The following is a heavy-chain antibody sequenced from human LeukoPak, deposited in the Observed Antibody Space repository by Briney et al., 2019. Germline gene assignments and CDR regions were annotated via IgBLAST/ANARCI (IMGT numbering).Heavy chain of an antibody. CDR2: IKQDGSEK. CDR3: ARAPDYYDSSGSGTTRDY. V-gene: IGHV3-7*01. Sequence: GGSLRLSCAASGFSFSNAWINWVRQAPGKGLEWVANIKQDGSEKYYVDSVKGRFTISRDNAKNSLYLQMNSLRAEDTAVYYCARAPDYYDSSGSGTTRDYWGQGTLVTVSS. CDR1: GFSFSNAW. J-gene: IGHJ4*02. D-gene: IGHD3-22*01.